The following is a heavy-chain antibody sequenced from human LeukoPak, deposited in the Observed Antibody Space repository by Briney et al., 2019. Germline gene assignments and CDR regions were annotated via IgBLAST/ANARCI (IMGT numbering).Heavy chain of an antibody. CDR2: IYPSGST. Sequence: SGTLSLTCAVSGGSISSSNWWSWVRQPPGKGLEWFGEIYPSGSTNYNPSLKSRVTISVDKSKNQFSLKLSSVTAADTAVYYCARGNTYYDFWSGYLECDYFDYWGQGTLVTVSS. CDR3: ARGNTYYDFWSGYLECDYFDY. D-gene: IGHD3-3*01. CDR1: GGSISSSNW. J-gene: IGHJ4*02. V-gene: IGHV4-4*02.